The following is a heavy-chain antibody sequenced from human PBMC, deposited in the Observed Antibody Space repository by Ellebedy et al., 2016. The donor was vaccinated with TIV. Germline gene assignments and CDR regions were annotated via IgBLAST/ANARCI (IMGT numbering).Heavy chain of an antibody. CDR3: ASRESTVTTGASMGFDP. J-gene: IGHJ5*02. CDR1: GGSFSDYY. Sequence: MPSETLSLTCAVYGGSFSDYYWSWIRQPPGRGLEWIGSFYYSGSTYYNPSLKSRVTISVDTSKNQFSLKLTSVTAADTAVYYCASRESTVTTGASMGFDPWGQGTLVTVSS. V-gene: IGHV4-34*01. CDR2: FYYSGST. D-gene: IGHD4-17*01.